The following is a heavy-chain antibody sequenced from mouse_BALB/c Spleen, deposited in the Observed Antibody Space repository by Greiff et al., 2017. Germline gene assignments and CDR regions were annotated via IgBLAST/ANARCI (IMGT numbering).Heavy chain of an antibody. V-gene: IGHV5-6*01. CDR1: GFTFSSYG. CDR2: ISSGGSYT. J-gene: IGHJ4*01. Sequence: EVKLVESGGDLVKPGGSLKLSCAASGFTFSSYGMSWVRQTPDKRLEWVATISSGGSYTYYPDSVKGRFTISRDNAKNTLYLQMSSLKSEDTAMYYCARHVDGNYFYAMDYWGQGTSVTVSS. CDR3: ARHVDGNYFYAMDY. D-gene: IGHD2-1*01.